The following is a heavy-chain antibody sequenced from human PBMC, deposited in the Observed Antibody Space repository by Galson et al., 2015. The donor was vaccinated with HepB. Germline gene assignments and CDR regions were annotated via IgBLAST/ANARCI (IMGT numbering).Heavy chain of an antibody. CDR2: IIPIFGTA. CDR3: ARDSAYGGNVGYYFDY. D-gene: IGHD4-23*01. CDR1: GGTFSSYA. J-gene: IGHJ4*02. Sequence: SVKVSCKASGGTFSSYAISWVRQAPGQGLEWMGGIIPIFGTANYAQKFQGRVTITADESTSTAYMELSSLRSEDTAVYYCARDSAYGGNVGYYFDYWGQGTLVTVSS. V-gene: IGHV1-69*13.